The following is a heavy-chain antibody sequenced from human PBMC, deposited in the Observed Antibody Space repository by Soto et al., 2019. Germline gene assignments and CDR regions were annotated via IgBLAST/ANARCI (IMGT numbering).Heavy chain of an antibody. J-gene: IGHJ6*03. CDR2: ISAYNGNT. V-gene: IGHV1-18*01. CDR1: GYTFTSYG. Sequence: ASVKVSCKASGYTFTSYGISWVRQAPGQGLEWMGWISAYNGNTNYAQKLQGRVTMTTNTSTSTAYMELSSLRSDDTAVYYCARGRGDSSGWYYYYYMDVWGKGPTVTVSS. D-gene: IGHD6-19*01. CDR3: ARGRGDSSGWYYYYYMDV.